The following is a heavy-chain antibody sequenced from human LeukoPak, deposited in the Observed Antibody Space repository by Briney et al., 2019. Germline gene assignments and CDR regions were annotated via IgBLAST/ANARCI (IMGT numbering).Heavy chain of an antibody. CDR1: GGSISSSSYY. D-gene: IGHD2-15*01. J-gene: IGHJ6*03. CDR3: ARGYCSGGSCYSSYYYSYMDV. Sequence: PSETLSLTCTVSGGSISSSSYYWGWIRQPPGKGLEWIGSINYSGSTYYNPSLKSRVTISVDRSKNQFSLKLSSVIAADTAVYYCARGYCSGGSCYSSYYYSYMDVWGKGTTVTVSS. CDR2: INYSGST. V-gene: IGHV4-39*07.